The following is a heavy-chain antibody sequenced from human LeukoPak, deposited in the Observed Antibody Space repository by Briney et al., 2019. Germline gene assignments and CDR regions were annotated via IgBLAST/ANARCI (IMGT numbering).Heavy chain of an antibody. CDR1: GFTFDDYA. V-gene: IGHV3-43D*03. Sequence: GGSLRLSCAASGFTFDDYAMHWVRQAPGKGLEWVSLISWDGGSTYYADFVKGRFTISRDNSKNSLYLQMNSLRAEDTALYYCAKDISFDFTSMDVWGKGTTVTVSS. CDR3: AKDISFDFTSMDV. J-gene: IGHJ6*04. D-gene: IGHD3-9*01. CDR2: ISWDGGST.